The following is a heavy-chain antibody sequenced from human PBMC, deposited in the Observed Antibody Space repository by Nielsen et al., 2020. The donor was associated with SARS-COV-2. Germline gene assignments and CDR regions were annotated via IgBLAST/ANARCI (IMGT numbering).Heavy chain of an antibody. J-gene: IGHJ4*02. CDR3: AKDEGSPGAYFDY. V-gene: IGHV3-7*01. D-gene: IGHD1-14*01. CDR1: GFTFSSYW. Sequence: GESLKISCAASGFTFSSYWMSWVRQAPGKGLEWVANIKQDGSEKYYADSVKGRFTISRDNSKNTLYLQMNSLRAEDTAVYYCAKDEGSPGAYFDYWGQGTLVTVSS. CDR2: IKQDGSEK.